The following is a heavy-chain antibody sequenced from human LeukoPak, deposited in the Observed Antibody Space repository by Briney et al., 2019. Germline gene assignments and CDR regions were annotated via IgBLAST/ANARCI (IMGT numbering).Heavy chain of an antibody. CDR2: IYSGGST. D-gene: IGHD4-17*01. V-gene: IGHV3-53*01. CDR1: GFTVSSNY. CDR3: ASRKGTTVTADYYYYYMDV. Sequence: GGSLRLSCAASGFTVSSNYMSWVRQAPGKGLEWVAVIYSGGSTYYADSVKGRFTISRDNSTNTLNLQMNSWRAEDTAVYYCASRKGTTVTADYYYYYMDVWGKGATVTVSS. J-gene: IGHJ6*03.